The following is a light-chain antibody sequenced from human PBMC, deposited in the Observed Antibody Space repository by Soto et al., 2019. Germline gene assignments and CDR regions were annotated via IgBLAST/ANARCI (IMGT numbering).Light chain of an antibody. CDR3: QQYNTWPPKYT. Sequence: EIVMTQSPATLSVSPGGRATLSCRASQSVSSYLAWYQQRPGQPPRLLIYGASTRATGIPARFSGSGSGTEFSLTISSLQSEDFAVYYCQQYNTWPPKYTFGQGPKLEIK. CDR1: QSVSSY. CDR2: GAS. V-gene: IGKV3-15*01. J-gene: IGKJ2*01.